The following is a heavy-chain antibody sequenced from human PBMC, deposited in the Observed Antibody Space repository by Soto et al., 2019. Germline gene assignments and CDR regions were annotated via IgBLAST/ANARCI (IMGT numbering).Heavy chain of an antibody. CDR2: IKSKTDGGTT. V-gene: IGHV3-15*07. J-gene: IGHJ4*01. D-gene: IGHD3-22*01. CDR3: TTDSYSTMIVVRFDN. CDR1: GFTFSNAW. Sequence: GGSLRLSCAASGFTFSNAWINWVRQAPGKGLEWVGRIKSKTDGGTTDFAAPVKGRFAISRDGSKNMVYLQMNSLKTEDTGIYYFTTDSYSTMIVVRFDNWGHGTLVTVSS.